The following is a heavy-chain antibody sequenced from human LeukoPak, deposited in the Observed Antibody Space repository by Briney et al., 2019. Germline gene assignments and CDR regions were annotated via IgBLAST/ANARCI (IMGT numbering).Heavy chain of an antibody. CDR3: ARRTYYYDSSGYSHDWFDP. CDR1: GFTFSSYG. V-gene: IGHV3-33*01. CDR2: IWYDGSNK. Sequence: GRSLRLSCAASGFTFSSYGMHWVRQAPGKGLEWVAVIWYDGSNKYYADSVKGRFTISRDNPKNTLYLQMNSLRAEDTAVYYCARRTYYYDSSGYSHDWFDPWGQGTLVTVSS. D-gene: IGHD3-22*01. J-gene: IGHJ5*02.